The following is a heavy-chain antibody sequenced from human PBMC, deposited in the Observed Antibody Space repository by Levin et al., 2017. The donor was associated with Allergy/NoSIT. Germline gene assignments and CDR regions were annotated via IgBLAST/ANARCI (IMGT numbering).Heavy chain of an antibody. J-gene: IGHJ4*02. Sequence: GASVKVSCKASGYTFSGYYMHWVRQAPGQGLEWMGWINPNSGGTNYAQKFQGRVTMTRDTSISTAYMELSRLTSDDTAVYYCAPSSGWDYYFDYWGQGTLVTVSS. CDR1: GYTFSGYY. CDR3: APSSGWDYYFDY. CDR2: INPNSGGT. V-gene: IGHV1-2*02. D-gene: IGHD6-19*01.